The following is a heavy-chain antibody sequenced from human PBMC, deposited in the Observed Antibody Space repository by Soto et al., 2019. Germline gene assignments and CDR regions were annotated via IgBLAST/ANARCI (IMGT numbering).Heavy chain of an antibody. CDR2: IWYDGSNK. CDR3: AREDYGSGSFDY. J-gene: IGHJ4*02. CDR1: EFTSSSYG. Sequence: QVQLVESGGGVVQPGRSLRLSCAASEFTSSSYGMHWVRQAPGKGLEWVAVIWYDGSNKYYADSVKGRFTISRDNSKNMLYLQMNSLRAEDTAVYYCAREDYGSGSFDYWGQGTLVTVSS. D-gene: IGHD3-10*01. V-gene: IGHV3-33*01.